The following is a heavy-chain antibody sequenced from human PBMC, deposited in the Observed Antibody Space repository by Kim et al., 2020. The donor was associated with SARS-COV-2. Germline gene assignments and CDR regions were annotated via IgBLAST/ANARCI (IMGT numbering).Heavy chain of an antibody. J-gene: IGHJ4*02. V-gene: IGHV4-59*01. CDR3: ARGVVDDSSGYYYVPLDN. CDR2: IYYSGST. D-gene: IGHD3-22*01. Sequence: SETLSLTCTVSGGSISSYYWSWIRQPPGKGLEWIGYIYYSGSTNYNPSLKSRVTISVDTSKNQFSLKLSSVTAADTAVYYCARGVVDDSSGYYYVPLDNWGQGTLVTVSS. CDR1: GGSISSYY.